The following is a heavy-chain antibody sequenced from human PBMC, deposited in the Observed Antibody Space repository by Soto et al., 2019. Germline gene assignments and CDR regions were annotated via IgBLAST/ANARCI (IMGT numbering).Heavy chain of an antibody. D-gene: IGHD2-2*01. CDR2: TTDTDGDR. CDR1: GITFRSRA. J-gene: IGHJ5*02. CDR3: AKAPFVVVPAAKGWFDP. Sequence: GGSLRLSCVASGITFRSRAMSWVRQAPGEGLEWVSTTTDTDGDRKYADSVRGRFTISRDNAKSSLYLQMNSLRAEDTAVYYCAKAPFVVVPAAKGWFDPWGQGTLVTVSS. V-gene: IGHV3-23*01.